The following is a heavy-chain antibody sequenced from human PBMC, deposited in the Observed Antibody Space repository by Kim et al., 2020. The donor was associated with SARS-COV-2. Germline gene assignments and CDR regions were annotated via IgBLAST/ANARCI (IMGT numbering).Heavy chain of an antibody. Sequence: GGSLRLSCAASGFTFSSYDMHWVRQATGKGLEWVSAIGTAGDTYYPGSVKGRFTISRENAKNSLYLQMNSLRAGDTAVYYCARAPAYYDSSGYYYLPDYCGQGTLVTVSS. CDR3: ARAPAYYDSSGYYYLPDY. CDR2: IGTAGDT. V-gene: IGHV3-13*01. J-gene: IGHJ4*02. CDR1: GFTFSSYD. D-gene: IGHD3-22*01.